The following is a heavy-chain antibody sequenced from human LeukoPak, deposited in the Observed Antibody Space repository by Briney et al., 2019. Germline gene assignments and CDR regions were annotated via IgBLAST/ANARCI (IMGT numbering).Heavy chain of an antibody. V-gene: IGHV4-59*01. Sequence: SETLSLTCTVSGGSISSYYWSWIRRPPGKGLEWIGYIYSTGSTNYNPSLKSRVTISVDTSKNQFSLKLSSVTAADTAVYYCARGFGAAAGDYWGQGTLVTVSS. CDR3: ARGFGAAAGDY. J-gene: IGHJ4*02. CDR2: IYSTGST. CDR1: GGSISSYY. D-gene: IGHD6-13*01.